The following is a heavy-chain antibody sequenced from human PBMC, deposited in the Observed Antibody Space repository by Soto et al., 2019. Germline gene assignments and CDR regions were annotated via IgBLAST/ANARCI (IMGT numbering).Heavy chain of an antibody. Sequence: GGSLRLSCAASGFTFSSYGMHGVRQAPGKGLEGVAVISHDGSNKYYADSVKGRFTISRDNSKNTLYLQMNSLRAEDTAVYYCAKGRFPIAAAGSYYYYGMDVWGQGTTVTVSS. D-gene: IGHD6-13*01. CDR2: ISHDGSNK. CDR3: AKGRFPIAAAGSYYYYGMDV. V-gene: IGHV3-30*18. CDR1: GFTFSSYG. J-gene: IGHJ6*02.